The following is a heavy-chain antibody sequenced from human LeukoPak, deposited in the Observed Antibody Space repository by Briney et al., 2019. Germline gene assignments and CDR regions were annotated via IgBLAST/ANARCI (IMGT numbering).Heavy chain of an antibody. J-gene: IGHJ4*02. CDR2: ISWDGGST. CDR3: AKGPVDILTAYLDY. CDR1: GFTFDDYT. V-gene: IGHV3-43*01. Sequence: GGSLRLSCAASGFTFDDYTMHWVRHAPGKGLEWVSLISWDGGSTYYADSVQGRFTISRDNSKDSLYLQMNSLRTEDTALYYCAKGPVDILTAYLDYWGQGALVTVSS. D-gene: IGHD3-9*01.